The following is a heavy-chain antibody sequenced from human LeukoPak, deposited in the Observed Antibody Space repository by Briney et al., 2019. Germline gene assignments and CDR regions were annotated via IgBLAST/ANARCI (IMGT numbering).Heavy chain of an antibody. CDR1: GGSFSGYY. Sequence: SETLSLTCAVYGGSFSGYYWSWIRQPPGKGLEWIGEISHSGSTNYNPSLKSRVTISVDTSKNQFSLKLSSVTAADTAVYYCARGAMIYYFDYWGQGTLVTVSS. V-gene: IGHV4-34*01. J-gene: IGHJ4*02. D-gene: IGHD3-22*01. CDR3: ARGAMIYYFDY. CDR2: ISHSGST.